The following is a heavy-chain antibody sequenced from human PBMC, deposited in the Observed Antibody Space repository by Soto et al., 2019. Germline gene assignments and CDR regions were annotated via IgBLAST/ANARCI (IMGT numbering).Heavy chain of an antibody. V-gene: IGHV4-38-2*02. Sequence: SETLSLTCPVSGYSISSGNYWGWIRQPPGKGLEWIGSIYQSGSTYYNPSLRSRATISVDTSKNQFSLKLSSVTAADTAVYYCARVLGAPLYYFDYWGQGTLVTV. J-gene: IGHJ4*02. CDR2: IYQSGST. CDR1: GYSISSGNY. CDR3: ARVLGAPLYYFDY. D-gene: IGHD1-26*01.